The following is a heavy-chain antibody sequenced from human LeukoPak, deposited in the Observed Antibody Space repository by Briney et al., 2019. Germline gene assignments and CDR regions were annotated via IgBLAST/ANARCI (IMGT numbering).Heavy chain of an antibody. CDR2: ISGSGGST. Sequence: PGGSLRLSCAPSGFTFSSYAMSWVRQAPGKGLEWVSSISGSGGSTYYGDSVKGRFTISRDNSKNTLFLQMNRLRAEDTAVYYCAKHEGSSGSYCHFHYWGQGTLVTVSS. CDR1: GFTFSSYA. D-gene: IGHD3-10*01. J-gene: IGHJ4*02. CDR3: AKHEGSSGSYCHFHY. V-gene: IGHV3-23*01.